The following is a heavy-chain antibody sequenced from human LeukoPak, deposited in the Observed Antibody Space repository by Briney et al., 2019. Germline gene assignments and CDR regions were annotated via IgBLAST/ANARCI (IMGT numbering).Heavy chain of an antibody. CDR1: GFTFSSYE. CDR2: ISSSGSTI. J-gene: IGHJ6*03. D-gene: IGHD6-19*01. Sequence: GGSLRLSCAASGFTFSSYEMNWVRQAPGKGLEWVSYISSSGSTIYYADSVKGRFTISRDNAKNTLYLQMNSLRAEDTAVYYCAKDGEIAVAGTLYYYYMDVWGKGTTVTISS. CDR3: AKDGEIAVAGTLYYYYMDV. V-gene: IGHV3-48*03.